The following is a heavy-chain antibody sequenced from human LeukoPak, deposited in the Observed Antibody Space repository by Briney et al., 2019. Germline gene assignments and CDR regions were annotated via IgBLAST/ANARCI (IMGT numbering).Heavy chain of an antibody. CDR3: AREVSGSSGRNFDY. J-gene: IGHJ4*02. D-gene: IGHD1-26*01. CDR1: GYTLTSYA. CDR2: INTGNGNT. V-gene: IGHV1-3*04. Sequence: GASVKVSCKASGYTLTSYAIHWVRQAPGQRPEWMGWINTGNGNTKYSQKFQGRVTITRDTSANTAYMELSSLRFEDTAVYYCAREVSGSSGRNFDYWGQGTLVTVSS.